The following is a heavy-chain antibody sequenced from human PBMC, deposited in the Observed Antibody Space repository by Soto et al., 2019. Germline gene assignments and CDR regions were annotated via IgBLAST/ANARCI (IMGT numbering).Heavy chain of an antibody. CDR2: IYHSGTT. CDR3: AVPGSGDFDY. J-gene: IGHJ4*02. D-gene: IGHD5-12*01. Sequence: SDTLYLTSAVSGASPSSNTWWSWSRQPPGKAREWIGEIYHSGTTNYNPSLKGRVNISGDRSKNLLSLSLTSVTAADTAVYYCAVPGSGDFDYWGQGTLVTVS. V-gene: IGHV4-4*02. CDR1: GASPSSNTW.